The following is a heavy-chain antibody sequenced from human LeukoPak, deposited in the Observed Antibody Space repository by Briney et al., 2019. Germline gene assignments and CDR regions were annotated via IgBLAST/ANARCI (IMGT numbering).Heavy chain of an antibody. D-gene: IGHD4-17*01. CDR1: GGSFSGYY. V-gene: IGHV4-34*01. J-gene: IGHJ6*03. Sequence: PSETLSLTCAVYGGSFSGYYWSWIRQPPGKGLEWNGEINHSGSTNYNPSLKSRVTISVDTSKNQFSLKLSSVTAADTAVYYCARGWSKDVRLRPGRYYMDVWGKGTTVTVSS. CDR2: INHSGST. CDR3: ARGWSKDVRLRPGRYYMDV.